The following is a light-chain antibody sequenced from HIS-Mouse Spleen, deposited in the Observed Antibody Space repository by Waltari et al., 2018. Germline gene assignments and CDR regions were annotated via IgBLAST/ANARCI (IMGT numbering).Light chain of an antibody. J-gene: IGLJ2*01. CDR2: DVS. CDR3: SSYTSSSFNVV. Sequence: QSALTQPASVSGSPGQSITISCTGTSSDVGGYNYVSWNQQHPGKAPKLMIYDVSNRPSGVSNRFSGSKSGNTASLTISGLQAEDEADYYCSSYTSSSFNVVFGGGTKLTVL. CDR1: SSDVGGYNY. V-gene: IGLV2-14*03.